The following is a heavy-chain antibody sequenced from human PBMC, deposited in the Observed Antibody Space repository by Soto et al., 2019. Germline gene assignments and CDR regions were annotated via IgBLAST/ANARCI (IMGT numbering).Heavy chain of an antibody. V-gene: IGHV4-4*07. CDR1: GADINTYS. J-gene: IGHJ6*02. D-gene: IGHD1-26*01. CDR3: ARDREADYNFYYGMDD. CDR2: IYTSASI. Sequence: SETLSLTCSVSGADINTYSWTWIRQPAGKGLEWIGRIYTSASINYNPSLKGRVTLSVDTSTNQVSLRLASVTAADTAIYYCARDREADYNFYYGMDDWGQGTTVTVSS.